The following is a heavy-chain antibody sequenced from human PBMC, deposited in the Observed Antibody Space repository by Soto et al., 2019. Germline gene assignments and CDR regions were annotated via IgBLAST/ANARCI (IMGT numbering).Heavy chain of an antibody. CDR1: GFSFSSYG. V-gene: IGHV3-30*18. J-gene: IGHJ6*02. CDR3: AKDGLLYFDWVNPYYYYGMDV. CDR2: ISYDGSNK. Sequence: GGSLRLSCAASGFSFSSYGMHWVRQAPGKGLEWVAVISYDGSNKYYADSVKGRFTISRDNSKNTLYLQMNSLRAEDTAVYYCAKDGLLYFDWVNPYYYYGMDVWGQGTTVTVS. D-gene: IGHD3-9*01.